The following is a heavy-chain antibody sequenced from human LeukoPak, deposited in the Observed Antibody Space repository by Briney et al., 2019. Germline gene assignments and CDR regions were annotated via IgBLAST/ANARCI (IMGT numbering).Heavy chain of an antibody. J-gene: IGHJ6*02. CDR2: IIPILGIA. CDR3: AGQYYYDSSGSYYYYYGMDV. CDR1: GGTFSSYA. D-gene: IGHD3-22*01. Sequence: GSSVKVSCKASGGTFSSYAISWVRQAPGQGLEWMGRIIPILGIANYAQKFQGRVTITADKSTSTAYMELSSLRSEDTAVYYCAGQYYYDSSGSYYYYYGMDVWGQGTTVTVSS. V-gene: IGHV1-69*04.